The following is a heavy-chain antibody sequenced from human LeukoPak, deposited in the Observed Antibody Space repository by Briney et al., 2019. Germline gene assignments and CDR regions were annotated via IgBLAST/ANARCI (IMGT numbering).Heavy chain of an antibody. CDR2: ISYSGST. J-gene: IGHJ6*02. Sequence: SGTLSLTCTVSGGSIRRDYWSWIRPPPWKGLEWVGYISYSGSTSYNPSLESRVTMSVDTSKNQVSLKVNSVTAADTAVYFCARARAYSNQGFYYYGMDVWGQGTTATVSS. CDR1: GGSIRRDY. V-gene: IGHV4-59*01. D-gene: IGHD4-11*01. CDR3: ARARAYSNQGFYYYGMDV.